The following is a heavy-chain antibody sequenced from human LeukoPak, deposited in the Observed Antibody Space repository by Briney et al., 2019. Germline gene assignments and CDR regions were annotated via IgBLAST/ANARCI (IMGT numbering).Heavy chain of an antibody. V-gene: IGHV1-18*01. CDR3: ARDYYDSRGYYLSNYYYGMDV. D-gene: IGHD3-22*01. Sequence: GASVKVSCKASGYTFTSYGISWVRQAPGQGLEWMGWISAYNGNTNYAQKLQGRVTMTTDTSTSTAYMELRSLRSDDTAVYYCARDYYDSRGYYLSNYYYGMDVWGQGTTVTVSS. CDR1: GYTFTSYG. CDR2: ISAYNGNT. J-gene: IGHJ6*02.